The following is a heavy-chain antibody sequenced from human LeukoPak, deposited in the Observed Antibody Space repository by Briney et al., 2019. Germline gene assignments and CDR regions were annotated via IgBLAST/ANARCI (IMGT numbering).Heavy chain of an antibody. J-gene: IGHJ3*02. Sequence: GGSLRDSCLSTGFTFSSYEMNWVRQAAGKGGAGVSYISSSGSTRYYADSVKGRFTISRDNAKNSLYLQMNSLRAEDKAVYYCARWGWGSTATEDAFDIWGQGTMVTVSS. CDR1: GFTFSSYE. V-gene: IGHV3-48*03. CDR2: ISSSGSTR. D-gene: IGHD2-2*01. CDR3: ARWGWGSTATEDAFDI.